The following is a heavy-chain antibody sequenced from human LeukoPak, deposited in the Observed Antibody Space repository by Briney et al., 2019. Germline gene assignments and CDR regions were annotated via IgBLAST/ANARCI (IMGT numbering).Heavy chain of an antibody. D-gene: IGHD3-22*01. CDR1: GFTFSTSW. J-gene: IGHJ4*02. CDR3: VRDMGYYDKV. CDR2: INTDGNTR. Sequence: PGGSLRLSCATSGFTFSTSWMHWVRQAPGKGLVWVSRINTDGNTRDYAGSVKGRFTIPRDNAKNTLYLQMNSLRADDTAVYYCVRDMGYYDKVWGQGTLVTVSS. V-gene: IGHV3-74*01.